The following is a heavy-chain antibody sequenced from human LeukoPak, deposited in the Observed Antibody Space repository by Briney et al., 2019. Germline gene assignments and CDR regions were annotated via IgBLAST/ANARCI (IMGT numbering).Heavy chain of an antibody. D-gene: IGHD1-26*01. Sequence: PGGSLRLSCAASGFTFSSYAMSWVRQAPGKGLEWVASIKQDESEKYYVDSVKGRFTTSRDNAKSSLYLQMNALRGEDTAVYYCARLVGDVTTWDCWGQGTLVTVSS. V-gene: IGHV3-7*03. CDR1: GFTFSSYA. CDR2: IKQDESEK. J-gene: IGHJ4*02. CDR3: ARLVGDVTTWDC.